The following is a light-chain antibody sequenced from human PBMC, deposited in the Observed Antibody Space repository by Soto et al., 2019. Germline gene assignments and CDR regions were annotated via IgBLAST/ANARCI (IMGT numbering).Light chain of an antibody. CDR3: CSDAGIVV. V-gene: IGLV2-23*01. J-gene: IGLJ2*01. Sequence: QSALTQPASVSGSPGQSITISCTGTSSDVGSYNRVSWYQQHPGKAPKLMIYEGSKRPSGVSTRFSGSKTGNTASLTISGLQAADEYDYYCCSDAGIVVLGGGTKLTV. CDR1: SSDVGSYNR. CDR2: EGS.